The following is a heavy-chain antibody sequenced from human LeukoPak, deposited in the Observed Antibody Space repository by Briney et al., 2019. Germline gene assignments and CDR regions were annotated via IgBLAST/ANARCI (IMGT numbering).Heavy chain of an antibody. CDR1: GFTFSSYG. V-gene: IGHV3-33*06. CDR2: IWYDGSNK. CDR3: AKDRAGATFFDY. Sequence: TGGSLRLSCAASGFTFSSYGMHWVRQAPGKGLEWVAVIWYDGSNKYYADSVKDRFTISRDNSKNTLYLQMNSLRAEDTAVYYCAKDRAGATFFDYWGQGTLVTVSS. J-gene: IGHJ4*02. D-gene: IGHD1-26*01.